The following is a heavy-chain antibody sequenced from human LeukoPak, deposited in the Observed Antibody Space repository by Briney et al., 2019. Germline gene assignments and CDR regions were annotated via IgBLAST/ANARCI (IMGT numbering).Heavy chain of an antibody. Sequence: SETLSLTCTVSGGSISSYCWSWIRQPAGKGLEWIGRIYTSGSTNYNPSLKSRVTMSVDTSKNQFSLKLSSVTAADTAAYYCARETIFGVEFDYWGQGTLVTVSS. V-gene: IGHV4-4*07. CDR2: IYTSGST. CDR3: ARETIFGVEFDY. CDR1: GGSISSYC. D-gene: IGHD3-3*01. J-gene: IGHJ4*02.